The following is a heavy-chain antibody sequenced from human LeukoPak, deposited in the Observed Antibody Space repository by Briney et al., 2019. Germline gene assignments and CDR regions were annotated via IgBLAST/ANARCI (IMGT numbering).Heavy chain of an antibody. Sequence: GASVKVSCKASGYTFTSYDINWVRQATGQGLEWMGWMNPNSSNTGYAQKFQGRVTMARNTSISTAYMELSSLRSEDTAVYYCARGRVSSGKDYWGQGTLVTVSS. V-gene: IGHV1-8*01. CDR1: GYTFTSYD. CDR2: MNPNSSNT. CDR3: ARGRVSSGKDY. J-gene: IGHJ4*02. D-gene: IGHD6-19*01.